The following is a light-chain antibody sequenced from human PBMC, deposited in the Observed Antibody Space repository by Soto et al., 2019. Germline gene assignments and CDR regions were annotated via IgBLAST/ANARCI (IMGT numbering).Light chain of an antibody. CDR1: QSVSSY. CDR2: DAS. Sequence: EIVLTQSPATLSLSPGERATLSCRASQSVSSYLAWYQQKPGQAPRLLIYDASNRATGIPARFSGSGSGTDFTPTISSLEPEDSAVYYCQQRSNWPPITFGQGTRLEIK. J-gene: IGKJ5*01. V-gene: IGKV3-11*01. CDR3: QQRSNWPPIT.